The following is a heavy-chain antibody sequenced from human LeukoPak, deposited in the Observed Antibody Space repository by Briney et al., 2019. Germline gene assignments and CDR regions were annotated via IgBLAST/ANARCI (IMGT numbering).Heavy chain of an antibody. Sequence: SETLSLTCAVYGGSFSGYYWSWIRQPPGKGLEWIGEINHSGSTNYNPSLKSRVTISVDTSKNQFSLKLNSVIAADTAVYYCARRQSISFGSGSYLSVPYYYDYWGPGTLVTVSS. J-gene: IGHJ4*02. V-gene: IGHV4-34*01. D-gene: IGHD3-10*01. CDR1: GGSFSGYY. CDR2: INHSGST. CDR3: ARRQSISFGSGSYLSVPYYYDY.